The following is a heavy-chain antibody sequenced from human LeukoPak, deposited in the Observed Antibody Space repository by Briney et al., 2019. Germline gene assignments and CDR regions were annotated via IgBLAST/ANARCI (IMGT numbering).Heavy chain of an antibody. CDR2: IIPIFGTA. D-gene: IGHD6-19*01. J-gene: IGHJ4*02. Sequence: SVKVSCKASGGTFSSYAISWVRQAPGQGLEWMGGIIPIFGTANYAQKFQGRVTITADESTSTAYMELSSLRSDDTAVYYCAMSEMEGRLDFDYWGQGTLVTVSS. V-gene: IGHV1-69*13. CDR3: AMSEMEGRLDFDY. CDR1: GGTFSSYA.